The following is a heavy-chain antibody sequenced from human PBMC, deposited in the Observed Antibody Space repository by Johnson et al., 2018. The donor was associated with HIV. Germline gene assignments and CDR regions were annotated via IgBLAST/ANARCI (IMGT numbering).Heavy chain of an antibody. CDR3: AKRGSGWPSDAFDI. J-gene: IGHJ3*02. CDR2: ISYDGSSK. D-gene: IGHD6-19*01. Sequence: QVQLVESGGGVVQPGGSLRLSCAASGFTVSSNYMSWVRQAPGKGLEWVAVISYDGSSKYYADSVKGRFTISRDNSKNTLYLQMNSLRAEDTAVYYCAKRGSGWPSDAFDIWGQGTMVTVSS. CDR1: GFTVSSNY. V-gene: IGHV3-30*18.